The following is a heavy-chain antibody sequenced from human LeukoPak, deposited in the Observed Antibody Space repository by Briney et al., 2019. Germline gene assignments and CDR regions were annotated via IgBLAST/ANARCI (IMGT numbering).Heavy chain of an antibody. CDR2: ISYDGSNK. CDR1: GFTFSSYA. D-gene: IGHD2-2*01. Sequence: GRSLRLSCAASGFTFSSYAMHWVRQAPGKGLEWVAVISYDGSNKYYADSVKGRFTISRDNSKNTLYLQMNSLRAEDTAVYYCARNPNIVVVPAAISDAFDIWGQGTMVTVSS. J-gene: IGHJ3*02. CDR3: ARNPNIVVVPAAISDAFDI. V-gene: IGHV3-30-3*01.